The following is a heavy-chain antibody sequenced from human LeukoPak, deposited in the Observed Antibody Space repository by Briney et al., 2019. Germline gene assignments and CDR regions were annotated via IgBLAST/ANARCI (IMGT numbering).Heavy chain of an antibody. D-gene: IGHD3-16*01. CDR3: AKGGLDDAFDI. CDR2: ISWNSGSI. J-gene: IGHJ3*02. CDR1: GFTFDDYA. V-gene: IGHV3-9*03. Sequence: PGRSLRLSCAASGFTFDDYAMHWVPQGPGKGLQVVSGISWNSGSIGYADSVKGRFTISRDKAKNSLYLQINSLRAEDMALYYCAKGGLDDAFDIWGQGTMATVSS.